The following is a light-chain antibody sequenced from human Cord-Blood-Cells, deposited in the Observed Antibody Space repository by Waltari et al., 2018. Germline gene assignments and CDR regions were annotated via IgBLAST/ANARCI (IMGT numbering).Light chain of an antibody. V-gene: IGLV2-11*01. CDR3: CSYAGSYTYV. Sequence: QSALTQPRSVSGYPGPSVTISCTGTSSDFGGYNYVSWYQQHPGKAPKLMIYDVSKRPSGVPDRFSGSKSGNTASLTISGLQAEDEADYYCCSYAGSYTYVFGTGTKVTVL. CDR2: DVS. J-gene: IGLJ1*01. CDR1: SSDFGGYNY.